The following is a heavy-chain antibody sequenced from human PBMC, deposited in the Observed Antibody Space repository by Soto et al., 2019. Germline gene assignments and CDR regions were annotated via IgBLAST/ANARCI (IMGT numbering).Heavy chain of an antibody. CDR3: ARDRAWRSPQSSPNFDY. J-gene: IGHJ4*02. Sequence: GESLKISCAASGFTFSSYGMHWVRQAPGKGLEWVAVIWYDGSNKYYADSVKGRFTISRDNSKNTLYLQMNSLRAEDTAVYYCARDRAWRSPQSSPNFDYWGQGTLVTVSS. V-gene: IGHV3-33*01. D-gene: IGHD3-3*01. CDR1: GFTFSSYG. CDR2: IWYDGSNK.